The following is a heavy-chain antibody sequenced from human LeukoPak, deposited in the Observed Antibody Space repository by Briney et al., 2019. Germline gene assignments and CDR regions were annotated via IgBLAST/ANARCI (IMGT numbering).Heavy chain of an antibody. J-gene: IGHJ4*02. CDR2: INPNSGAT. V-gene: IGHV1-2*02. CDR3: TRGGPEGSGYSYGSHDY. CDR1: GFTVTGYY. Sequence: ASVKVSCKASGFTVTGYYMHWVRQAPGQGLEWMGWINPNSGATNYAQKFQGRVTMTRDTSISTIYMELSRLRSDETAVYYCTRGGPEGSGYSYGSHDYWGQGTLVTVSS. D-gene: IGHD5-18*01.